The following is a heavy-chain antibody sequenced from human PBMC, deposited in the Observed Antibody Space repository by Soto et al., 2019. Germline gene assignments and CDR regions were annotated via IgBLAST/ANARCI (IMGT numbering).Heavy chain of an antibody. D-gene: IGHD7-27*01. CDR1: GYTFTSYY. CDR3: ARVILGSYYFDY. CDR2: INPSGGST. Sequence: GASVKVSCKASGYTFTSYYMHWVRQAPGQGLEWMGIINPSGGSTSYAQKFQGRVTMTRDTSTSTVYMELSSLKASDTAMYYCARVILGSYYFDYWGQGTLVTVSS. V-gene: IGHV1-46*01. J-gene: IGHJ4*02.